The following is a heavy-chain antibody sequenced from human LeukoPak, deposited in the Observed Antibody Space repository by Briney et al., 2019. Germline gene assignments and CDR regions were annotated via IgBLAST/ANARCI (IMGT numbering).Heavy chain of an antibody. Sequence: ASVKVSCKASGYTFTGYYMHWVRQAPGQGLEWMGWINPNSGGTNYAQKFQGRVTMTRDTSNSTAYMELSSLRSEDTAVYYCARQYSGYVLRAYYFDYWGQGTLVTVSS. CDR3: ARQYSGYVLRAYYFDY. V-gene: IGHV1-2*02. CDR1: GYTFTGYY. D-gene: IGHD5-12*01. CDR2: INPNSGGT. J-gene: IGHJ4*02.